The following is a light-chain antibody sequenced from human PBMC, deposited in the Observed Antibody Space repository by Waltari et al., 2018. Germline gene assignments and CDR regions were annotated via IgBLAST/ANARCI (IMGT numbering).Light chain of an antibody. CDR2: AAS. V-gene: IGKV3-20*01. J-gene: IGKJ1*01. CDR3: QNHERLPAM. Sequence: ELVLTQSPGTLSLSPGERVTLSCRASQSISRYLAWYQQKPGQAPRLLIYAASSRATGIPDRFSGSGSGTDFSLTISRLEPEDFAVYYCQNHERLPAMFGQGTKVEIK. CDR1: QSISRY.